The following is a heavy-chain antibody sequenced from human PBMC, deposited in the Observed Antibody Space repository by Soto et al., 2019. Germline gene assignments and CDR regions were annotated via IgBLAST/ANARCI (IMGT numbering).Heavy chain of an antibody. J-gene: IGHJ4*02. CDR3: AAGLYDSSGYYFDY. V-gene: IGHV3-23*01. CDR1: GFTFSSNA. D-gene: IGHD3-22*01. Sequence: GSLRLSCAASGFTFSSNAMSWVRQAPWKGLEWVSAISGSGGSTYYADSVKGRFTISRAHSKNTLCLQMNSLRAEDTAVYYCAAGLYDSSGYYFDYWGQGTLVTVSS. CDR2: ISGSGGST.